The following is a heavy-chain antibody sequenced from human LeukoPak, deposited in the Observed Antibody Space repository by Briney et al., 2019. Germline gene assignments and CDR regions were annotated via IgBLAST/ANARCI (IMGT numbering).Heavy chain of an antibody. CDR2: IYYSGST. V-gene: IGHV4-59*08. Sequence: SETLSLTCTVSGGSISSYYWSWIRQPPGKGLEWIGYIYYSGSTNYNPSLKSRVTISADTSKNQFSLKLSSVTAADTAVYYCARQVRPYSSGWYFWFDPWGQGTLVTVSS. J-gene: IGHJ5*02. CDR3: ARQVRPYSSGWYFWFDP. CDR1: GGSISSYY. D-gene: IGHD6-19*01.